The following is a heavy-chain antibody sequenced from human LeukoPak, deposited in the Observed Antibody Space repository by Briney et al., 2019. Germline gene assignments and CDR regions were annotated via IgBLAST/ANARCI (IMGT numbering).Heavy chain of an antibody. J-gene: IGHJ4*02. CDR2: IYSGGNT. CDR1: GFSVSNTY. CDR3: ARGTVTAPDY. V-gene: IGHV3-53*01. Sequence: GGSLRLSCAASGFSVSNTYMSWVRQAPGKGLEWVSIIYSGGNTYYADSVKGRFTISRDNSMNTLYLQMNRLRPEDTAVYYCARGTVTAPDYWGQGTLVTVSS. D-gene: IGHD2-21*02.